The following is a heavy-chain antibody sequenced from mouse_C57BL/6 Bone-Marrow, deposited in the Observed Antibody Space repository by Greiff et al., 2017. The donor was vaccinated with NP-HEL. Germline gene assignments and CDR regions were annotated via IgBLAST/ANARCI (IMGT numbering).Heavy chain of an antibody. CDR1: GYTFTDYN. D-gene: IGHD3-2*02. Sequence: DVKLQESGPELVKPGASVKIPCKASGYTFTDYNMDWVKQSHGKSLEWIGDINPNNGGTIYNQKFKGKATLTVAKSSSTAYMELRRLASEDTAVYYCARSGADYYAMDYWGQGTSVTVSS. V-gene: IGHV1-18*01. J-gene: IGHJ4*01. CDR2: INPNNGGT. CDR3: ARSGADYYAMDY.